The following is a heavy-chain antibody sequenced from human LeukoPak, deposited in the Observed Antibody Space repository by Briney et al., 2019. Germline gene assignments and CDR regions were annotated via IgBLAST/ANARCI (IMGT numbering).Heavy chain of an antibody. CDR1: GGSISSYY. CDR2: IYYSGST. V-gene: IGHV4-59*01. CDR3: ARYPSSGWAYYFDY. J-gene: IGHJ4*02. D-gene: IGHD6-19*01. Sequence: PSETLSLTCTVSGGSISSYYWSWIRQPPGKGLEWIGYIYYSGSTNCNPSLKSRVTISVDTSKNQFSLKLSSVTAADTAVYYCARYPSSGWAYYFDYWGQGTLVTVSS.